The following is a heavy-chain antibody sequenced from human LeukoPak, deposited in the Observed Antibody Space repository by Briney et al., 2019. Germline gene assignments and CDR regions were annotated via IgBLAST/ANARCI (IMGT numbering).Heavy chain of an antibody. Sequence: ASVKVSCKPSGYSFTGHYVHWVRQAPGQGLEWMGWIHPKSGDTNYALKFHRRVTMTRDTSISTVYMDLSRLSSDDTAVYYCARDYFGNSLLDYWGQGTLVTVSS. V-gene: IGHV1-2*02. CDR3: ARDYFGNSLLDY. CDR2: IHPKSGDT. D-gene: IGHD4-23*01. CDR1: GYSFTGHY. J-gene: IGHJ4*02.